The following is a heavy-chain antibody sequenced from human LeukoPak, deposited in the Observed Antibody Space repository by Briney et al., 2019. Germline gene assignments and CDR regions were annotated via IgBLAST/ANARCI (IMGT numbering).Heavy chain of an antibody. CDR3: ARGILYSNNWFDP. CDR1: GGSFSGYY. J-gene: IGHJ5*02. CDR2: IYYSGST. D-gene: IGHD2-8*01. Sequence: SETLSLTCAVYGGSFSGYYWSWIRQPPGKGLEWIGSIYYSGSTYYNPSLKSRVTISVDTSKNQFSLKLSSVTAADTAVYYCARGILYSNNWFDPWGQGTLVTVSS. V-gene: IGHV4-34*01.